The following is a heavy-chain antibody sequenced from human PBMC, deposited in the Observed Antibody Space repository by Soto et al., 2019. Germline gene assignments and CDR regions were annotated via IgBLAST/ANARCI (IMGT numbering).Heavy chain of an antibody. CDR1: GGSISSGGYS. CDR2: IYHSGST. Sequence: SETLSLTCAVSGGSISSGGYSWSWIRQPPGQGLEWIGYIYHSGSTYYNPSLKSRVTISVDRSKNQFSLKLSSVTAADTAVYYCARGGVDYYDSSGGSCSYYYYGMDVWGQGTTVTVSS. CDR3: ARGGVDYYDSSGGSCSYYYYGMDV. V-gene: IGHV4-30-2*01. D-gene: IGHD3-22*01. J-gene: IGHJ6*02.